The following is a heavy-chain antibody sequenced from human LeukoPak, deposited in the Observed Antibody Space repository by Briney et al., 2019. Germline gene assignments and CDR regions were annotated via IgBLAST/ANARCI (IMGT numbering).Heavy chain of an antibody. J-gene: IGHJ4*02. Sequence: GGSLRLSCAASGFTFDDYGMSWVRQAPGKGLEWVSGINWNGGSTGYADSVKGRFTISRDNAKNSLYLQMNSLRAEDTALYYCARDGAAAAGTYFDYWGQGTLVTVSS. CDR1: GFTFDDYG. CDR3: ARDGAAAAGTYFDY. D-gene: IGHD6-13*01. V-gene: IGHV3-20*04. CDR2: INWNGGST.